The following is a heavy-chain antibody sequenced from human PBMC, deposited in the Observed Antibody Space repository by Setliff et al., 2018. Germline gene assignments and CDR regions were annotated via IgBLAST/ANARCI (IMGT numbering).Heavy chain of an antibody. CDR1: GGSISSNSHY. Sequence: SETLSLTCTVSGGSISSNSHYWSWIRQPPGKGLEWIGEISHSGDPNYNPSLKSRVTISLDTSKNQFSLKLTSVTAADTAVYYCARAPQYSNFWYALSWFDPWGQGTLVTVSS. D-gene: IGHD3-3*01. V-gene: IGHV4-39*07. CDR3: ARAPQYSNFWYALSWFDP. J-gene: IGHJ5*02. CDR2: ISHSGDP.